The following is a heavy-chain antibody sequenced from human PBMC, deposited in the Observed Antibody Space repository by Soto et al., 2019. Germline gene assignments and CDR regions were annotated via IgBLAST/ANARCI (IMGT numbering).Heavy chain of an antibody. J-gene: IGHJ4*02. CDR2: INHSGST. CDR3: ARGRILRGQWLVLSRPVYYFDY. CDR1: GGSFSGYY. Sequence: SETLSLTCAVYGGSFSGYYWSWIRQPPGKGLEWIGEINHSGSTNYNPSLKSRVTISVDTSKNQFSLKLSSVTAADTAVYYCARGRILRGQWLVLSRPVYYFDYWGQGTLVTVSS. V-gene: IGHV4-34*01. D-gene: IGHD6-19*01.